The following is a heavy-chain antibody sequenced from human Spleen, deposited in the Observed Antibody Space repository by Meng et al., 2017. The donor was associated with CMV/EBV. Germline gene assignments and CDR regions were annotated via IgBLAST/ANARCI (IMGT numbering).Heavy chain of an antibody. V-gene: IGHV1-69*10. CDR3: MRDPPWAPGENSYSP. CDR1: GYNFSTYG. CDR2: IIPILDMA. D-gene: IGHD1-26*01. Sequence: SVKVSCKASGYNFSTYGISWVRQAPGQGLEWMGGIIPILDMANYAQKFQGRVTLTADKSTTTAFMELSSLRSDDTAVYYCMRDPPWAPGENSYSPWGQGTLVTVSS. J-gene: IGHJ5*02.